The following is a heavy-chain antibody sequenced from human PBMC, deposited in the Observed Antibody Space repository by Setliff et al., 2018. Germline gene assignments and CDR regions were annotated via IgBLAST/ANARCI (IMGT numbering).Heavy chain of an antibody. Sequence: GALRLSCEGSGFIFSNYFMSWFRQAPGKGLEWLSYVTTTGGFTKEADSVRGRFSVSRDNSKNSLYLQMNSLRVEDTAVYYCARDVFDFRTGQAGPWGQGTLVTVSS. CDR1: GFIFSNYF. J-gene: IGHJ5*02. V-gene: IGHV3-11*06. CDR3: ARDVFDFRTGQAGP. CDR2: VTTTGGFT. D-gene: IGHD3-3*01.